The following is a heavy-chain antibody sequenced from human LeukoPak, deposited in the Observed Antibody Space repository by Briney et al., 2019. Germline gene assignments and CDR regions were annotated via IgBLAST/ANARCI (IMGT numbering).Heavy chain of an antibody. CDR3: ARDPWHGAFDI. Sequence: GASVKVSCKASGYTFTSYAMHWGRQPPGQRLGWMGWINAGNGNTKYSQKFQGRVTITRDTSASTAYMELSSLRSEDTAVYYCARDPWHGAFDIWGQGTMVTVSS. J-gene: IGHJ3*02. CDR1: GYTFTSYA. V-gene: IGHV1-3*01. CDR2: INAGNGNT.